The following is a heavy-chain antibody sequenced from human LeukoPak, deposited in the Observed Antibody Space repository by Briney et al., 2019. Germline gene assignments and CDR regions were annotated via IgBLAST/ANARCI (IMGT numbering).Heavy chain of an antibody. CDR3: ATPHYSSGWYYFDY. Sequence: SETLSLTCTVSGGSISSSSYYWGWIRQPPGKGLEWIGGIYYSGSTYYNPSLKSRVTISVDTSKNQFSLKLSSVTAADTAVYYCATPHYSSGWYYFDYWGQGTLVTVSS. CDR2: IYYSGST. V-gene: IGHV4-39*01. CDR1: GGSISSSSYY. D-gene: IGHD6-19*01. J-gene: IGHJ4*02.